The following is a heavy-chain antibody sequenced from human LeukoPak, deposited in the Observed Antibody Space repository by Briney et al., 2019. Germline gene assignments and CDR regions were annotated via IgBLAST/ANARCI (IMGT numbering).Heavy chain of an antibody. CDR3: ARSYGARFDF. CDR2: IYPSDSDT. V-gene: IGHV5-51*01. CDR1: GYSFTTNW. J-gene: IGHJ4*02. Sequence: GESRKISCKGSGYSFTTNWIGWVRQMPGKGLEWMGIIYPSDSDTRYSPSFQGQVTISADKSINTAYLQWSSLKASDTAMYYCARSYGARFDFWGQGTLVIVSS. D-gene: IGHD4-17*01.